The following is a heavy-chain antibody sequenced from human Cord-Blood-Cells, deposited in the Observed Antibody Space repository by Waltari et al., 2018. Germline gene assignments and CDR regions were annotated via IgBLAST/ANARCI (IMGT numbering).Heavy chain of an antibody. CDR3: ARGSRIAAAGGPDY. J-gene: IGHJ4*02. CDR1: GFPFSSYA. V-gene: IGHV3-30*04. Sequence: QVQLVESGGGVVQPGRSLRLSCAASGFPFSSYAMPWVRQAPGKGLEWVAVISYDGSNKYYADSVKGRFTISRDNSKNTLYLQMNSLRAEDTAVYYCARGSRIAAAGGPDYWGQGTLVTVSS. D-gene: IGHD6-13*01. CDR2: ISYDGSNK.